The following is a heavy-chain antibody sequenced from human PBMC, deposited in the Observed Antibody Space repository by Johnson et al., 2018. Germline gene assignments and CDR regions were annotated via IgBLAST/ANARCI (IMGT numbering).Heavy chain of an antibody. CDR2: INSDETTT. D-gene: IGHD2-21*02. J-gene: IGHJ3*01. Sequence: VQLQESGGGLVQPGGSLRLSCAASGFTFSNYWMHWVRQAPGEGLVWVSRINSDETTTTYADYVKGRFTISRDNAKNTLYLQMNSLRPEDTAVYYCARVLAFCGCDCYSRHNDAFDLWGQGTMVTVSS. CDR1: GFTFSNYW. V-gene: IGHV3-74*03. CDR3: ARVLAFCGCDCYSRHNDAFDL.